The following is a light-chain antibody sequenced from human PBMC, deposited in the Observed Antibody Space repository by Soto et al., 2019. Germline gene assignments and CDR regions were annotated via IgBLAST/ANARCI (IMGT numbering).Light chain of an antibody. CDR2: AAS. Sequence: IHLTQSPSALSASVGDRVSITCRASQGISSYLAWYQQKPGKAPKLLIYAASTLQSGVPSRFSGSGSGTDFTLTISDLRPEDFATYYCQQSYSTPRTFDQGTKVDI. CDR1: QGISSY. J-gene: IGKJ1*01. V-gene: IGKV1-39*01. CDR3: QQSYSTPRT.